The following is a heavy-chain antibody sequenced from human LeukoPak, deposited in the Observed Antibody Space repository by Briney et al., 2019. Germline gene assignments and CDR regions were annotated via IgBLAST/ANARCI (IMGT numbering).Heavy chain of an antibody. CDR2: INHSGST. J-gene: IGHJ4*02. Sequence: SGTLSLTCAVSGGSISSSNWWSWVRQPPGKGLDWIGEINHSGSTNYNPSLKSRVTISVDTSKNQFSLKLSSVTAADTAVYYCARNPNYGDYGGLGYWGQGTLVTVSS. CDR1: GGSISSSNW. V-gene: IGHV4-4*02. CDR3: ARNPNYGDYGGLGY. D-gene: IGHD4-17*01.